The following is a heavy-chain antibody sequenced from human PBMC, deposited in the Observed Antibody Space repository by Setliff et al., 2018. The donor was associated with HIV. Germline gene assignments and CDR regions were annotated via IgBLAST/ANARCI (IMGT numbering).Heavy chain of an antibody. Sequence: SETLSLTCTVSGGSISSGHYYWTWIRQSPGKGLEWIASLYSTWSTYYNPSLKGRLTISAGPSKNQFSLKLSSVTAADTAVYYCARESTDSSGYYRGYFDYWGQGTLGTVS. V-gene: IGHV4-39*02. D-gene: IGHD6-19*01. CDR2: LYSTWST. CDR1: GGSISSGHYY. J-gene: IGHJ4*02. CDR3: ARESTDSSGYYRGYFDY.